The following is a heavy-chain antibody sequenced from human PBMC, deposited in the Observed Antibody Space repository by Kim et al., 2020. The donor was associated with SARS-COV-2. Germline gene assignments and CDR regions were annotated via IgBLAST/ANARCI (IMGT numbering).Heavy chain of an antibody. Sequence: SETLSLTCTVSGGSISSGDYYWSWIRQPPGKGLEWIGYIYYSGSTYYNPSLKSRVTISVDTSKNQFSLKLSSVTAADTAVYYCARAGGGNSGWFDPWGQGTLVTVSS. CDR1: GGSISSGDYY. CDR2: IYYSGST. J-gene: IGHJ5*02. CDR3: ARAGGGNSGWFDP. D-gene: IGHD2-21*02. V-gene: IGHV4-30-4*01.